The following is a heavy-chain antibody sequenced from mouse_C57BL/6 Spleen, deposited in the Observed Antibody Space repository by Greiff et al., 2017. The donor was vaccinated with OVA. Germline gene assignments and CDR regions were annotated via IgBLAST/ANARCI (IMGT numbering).Heavy chain of an antibody. D-gene: IGHD2-5*01. V-gene: IGHV1-55*01. Sequence: QVQLKQPGAELVKPGASVKMSCKASGYTFTSYWITWVKQRPGQGLEWIGDIYPGSGSNNYNEQFKSKATLTVDTSSSSAYMQLSSLTSEDSAVYYSERRSNYDFFAYWGQGTLVTVSA. CDR1: GYTFTSYW. CDR3: ERRSNYDFFAY. J-gene: IGHJ3*01. CDR2: IYPGSGSN.